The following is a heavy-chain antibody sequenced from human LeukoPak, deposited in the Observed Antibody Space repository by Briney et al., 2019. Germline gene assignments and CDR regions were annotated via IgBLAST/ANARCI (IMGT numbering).Heavy chain of an antibody. J-gene: IGHJ4*02. D-gene: IGHD3-9*01. Sequence: SETLSLTCTVSGDSISSYYWSWIRQPAGKGLEWIGRIYTSGSTNYNPSLKSRVTISVDTSKNQFSLKLSSVTAADTAVYYCARVGQDYDILTGYFAFDIWGQGTLVTASS. V-gene: IGHV4-4*07. CDR3: ARVGQDYDILTGYFAFDI. CDR1: GDSISSYY. CDR2: IYTSGST.